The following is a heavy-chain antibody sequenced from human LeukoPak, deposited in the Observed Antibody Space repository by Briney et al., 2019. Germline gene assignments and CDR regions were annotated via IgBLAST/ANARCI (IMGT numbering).Heavy chain of an antibody. CDR2: INLDGSTK. D-gene: IGHD3-10*01. Sequence: GGSLRLSCAASGFTFSTYWMSWVRQAPAKGLEWVANINLDGSTKNYVGSVKGRFTISRDNAKSSLDLQMNNLRAEDAAVYYCARDTKEGTSDYWGRGTLVTVSS. V-gene: IGHV3-7*01. CDR1: GFTFSTYW. CDR3: ARDTKEGTSDY. J-gene: IGHJ4*02.